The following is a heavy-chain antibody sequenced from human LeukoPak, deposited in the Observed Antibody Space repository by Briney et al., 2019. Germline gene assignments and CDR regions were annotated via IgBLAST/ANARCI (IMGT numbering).Heavy chain of an antibody. J-gene: IGHJ6*02. V-gene: IGHV4-34*01. CDR1: GGSFSGYY. CDR2: INHSGST. CDR3: ARDIAAAGGMDV. D-gene: IGHD6-13*01. Sequence: NPSETLSLTCAVYGGSFSGYYWSWIRQPPGKGLEWIGEINHSGSTNYNPSLKSRVTISVDTSKNQFSLKLSSVTAADTAVYYCARDIAAAGGMDVWGQGTTVTVSS.